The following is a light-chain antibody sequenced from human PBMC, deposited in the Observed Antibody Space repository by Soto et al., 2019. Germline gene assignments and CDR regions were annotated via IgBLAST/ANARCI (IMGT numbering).Light chain of an antibody. J-gene: IGKJ1*01. CDR1: QSVTNIY. V-gene: IGKV3-20*01. Sequence: ELVLTQSTDTLSLSPGERVTLSCRASQSVTNIYLDRYQQKPGQGPRLLIHGASSRPTGTPDRCSGSGSGRDFTLTISRLEPDDFAVYYCQEYGATPVTFGQGTKLDIK. CDR3: QEYGATPVT. CDR2: GAS.